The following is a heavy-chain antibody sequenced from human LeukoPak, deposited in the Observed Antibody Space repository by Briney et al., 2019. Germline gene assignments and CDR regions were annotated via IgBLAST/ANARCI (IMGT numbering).Heavy chain of an antibody. Sequence: PGGSLRLSCAASGFTVSSNYMSWVRQTPGKGLEWVSVIYSGGTTYYADSVKGRFTISRDKSKNTLYLQMNSLRAEDTAVYYCAKGEKYYYDSSGYPDAFDIWGQGTMVTVSS. CDR1: GFTVSSNY. J-gene: IGHJ3*02. CDR3: AKGEKYYYDSSGYPDAFDI. D-gene: IGHD3-22*01. CDR2: IYSGGTT. V-gene: IGHV3-53*01.